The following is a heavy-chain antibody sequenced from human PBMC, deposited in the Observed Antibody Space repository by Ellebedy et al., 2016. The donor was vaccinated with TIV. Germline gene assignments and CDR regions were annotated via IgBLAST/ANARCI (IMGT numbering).Heavy chain of an antibody. CDR1: GGPTNNYY. Sequence: MPSETLSLTCTVSGGPTNNYYWRWIRQPPGKGLEWLGYRYYSGETNYNPSLMSRVTISVDRSKNQLSLKLTSVTAADTALYYCARGPEYYDTSGSFDYWGQGTLVTVSS. CDR3: ARGPEYYDTSGSFDY. D-gene: IGHD3-22*01. J-gene: IGHJ4*02. CDR2: RYYSGET. V-gene: IGHV4-59*01.